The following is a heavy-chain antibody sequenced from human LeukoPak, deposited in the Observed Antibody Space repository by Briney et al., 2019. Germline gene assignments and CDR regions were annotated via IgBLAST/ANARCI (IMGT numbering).Heavy chain of an antibody. CDR3: ESDRALLDYSLGVWWRVQGFIT. D-gene: IGHD6-19*01. CDR2: MSSDGYNT. V-gene: IGHV3-30*04. CDR1: VLILNGYA. Sequence: PGGSLRLSCAAWVLILNGYAIHWLRQAPGKGLEWVAVMSSDGYNTNYAESVKGRFTISRDNSKSTLYLQKNSLRSEDTAVYYCESDRALLDYSLGVWWRVQGFITWGQGPLVTVSS. J-gene: IGHJ5*02.